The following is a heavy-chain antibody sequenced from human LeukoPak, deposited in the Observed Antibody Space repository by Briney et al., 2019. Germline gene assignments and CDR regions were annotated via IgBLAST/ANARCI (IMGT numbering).Heavy chain of an antibody. J-gene: IGHJ4*02. D-gene: IGHD5-12*01. V-gene: IGHV1-8*01. Sequence: ASVTVSCKASGYSFNSYDINWVRQAPGQGLEWMGWMNPNSGNRGYAQRFVGRVTMSTNTSINTVYMELNSLRAEDTALYYCARVRTSGYPYADYWGQGTLVTVSS. CDR2: MNPNSGNR. CDR3: ARVRTSGYPYADY. CDR1: GYSFNSYD.